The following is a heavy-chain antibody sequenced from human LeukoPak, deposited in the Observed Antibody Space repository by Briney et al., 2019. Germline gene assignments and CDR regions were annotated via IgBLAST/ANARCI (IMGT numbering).Heavy chain of an antibody. D-gene: IGHD3-22*01. CDR2: ISSSGSTI. CDR3: AKAHDSSGYYYWGAFDY. Sequence: GGSLRLSCAASGFTFSDYYMSWIRQAPGKGLEWVSYISSSGSTIYYAASVKGRFTISRDNAKNSLYLQINSRRAEDTAVYYWAKAHDSSGYYYWGAFDYWGQGTLVTVSS. CDR1: GFTFSDYY. J-gene: IGHJ4*02. V-gene: IGHV3-11*01.